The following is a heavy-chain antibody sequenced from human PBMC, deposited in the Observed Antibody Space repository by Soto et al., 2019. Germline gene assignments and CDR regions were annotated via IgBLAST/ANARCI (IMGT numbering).Heavy chain of an antibody. Sequence: PSETLSLTRTVSGGSISSYYWSWIRQPPGKGLEWIGYIYYSGSTNYNPSLKSRVTISVDTSKNQFSLKLSSVTAADTAVYYCARVPLSGDDILTGFWFDPWGQGTLVTVSS. J-gene: IGHJ5*02. V-gene: IGHV4-59*01. CDR2: IYYSGST. CDR1: GGSISSYY. CDR3: ARVPLSGDDILTGFWFDP. D-gene: IGHD3-9*01.